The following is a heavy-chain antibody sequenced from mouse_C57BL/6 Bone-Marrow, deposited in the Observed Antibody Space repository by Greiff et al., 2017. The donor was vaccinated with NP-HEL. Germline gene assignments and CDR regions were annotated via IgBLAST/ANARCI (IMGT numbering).Heavy chain of an antibody. CDR3: AREGSNYGFFAY. J-gene: IGHJ3*01. V-gene: IGHV1-69*01. D-gene: IGHD2-5*01. CDR2: IDPSDSYT. CDR1: GYTFTSYW. Sequence: VQLQQPGAELVMPGASVKLSCKASGYTFTSYWMHWVKQRPGQGLEWIGEIDPSDSYTNYNQKFKGKSTLTVDKSSSTAYMQLSSLTSEDSAVYYCAREGSNYGFFAYWGQGTVVTVSA.